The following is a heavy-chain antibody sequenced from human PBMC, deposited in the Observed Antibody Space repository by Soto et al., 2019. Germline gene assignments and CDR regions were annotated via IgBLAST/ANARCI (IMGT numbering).Heavy chain of an antibody. V-gene: IGHV3-11*06. CDR1: GFTFSDYF. J-gene: IGHJ5*02. CDR3: VRDSARIVVVPRVDGDNWLDP. Sequence: QVQLVESGGGVVKPAGSLRLSCAASGFTFSDYFMSWIRQAPGKGLEWVSFISGSSDNIKYADSVKGRFTISRDNAKNSLYLQMTSMRAEDTAVYYCVRDSARIVVVPRVDGDNWLDPWGQGTLVTVSS. D-gene: IGHD2-2*01. CDR2: ISGSSDNI.